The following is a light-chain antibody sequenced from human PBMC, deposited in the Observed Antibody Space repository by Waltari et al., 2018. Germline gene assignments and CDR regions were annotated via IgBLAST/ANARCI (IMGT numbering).Light chain of an antibody. V-gene: IGKV4-1*01. Sequence: DTVLTQSPDSLAVSLGERATINCKSSQSVLYRSNNQNNLAWFQQKPGQPPKPLLDWASTRESGVPDRFSGSGSGTDFTLTITSLQAEDVGVYYCQQYYYSPETFGQGTKVEIK. J-gene: IGKJ1*01. CDR1: QSVLYRSNNQNN. CDR3: QQYYYSPET. CDR2: WAS.